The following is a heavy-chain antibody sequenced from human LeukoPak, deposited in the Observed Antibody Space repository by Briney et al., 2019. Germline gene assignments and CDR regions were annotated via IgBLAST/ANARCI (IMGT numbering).Heavy chain of an antibody. CDR2: ISYDGSNK. CDR3: ARGYPAYYYYYYMDV. Sequence: GGSLRLSCAASGFTFSSYAMHWVRQAPGKGLEWVAVISYDGSNKYYADSVKGRFTISRDNSKNTLYLQMNSLRAEDTAVYYCARGYPAYYYYYYMDVWGKGTTVTVSS. J-gene: IGHJ6*03. CDR1: GFTFSSYA. V-gene: IGHV3-30-3*01. D-gene: IGHD2-21*01.